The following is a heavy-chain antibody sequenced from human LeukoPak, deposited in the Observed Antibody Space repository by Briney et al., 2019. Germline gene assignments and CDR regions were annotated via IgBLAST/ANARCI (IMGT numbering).Heavy chain of an antibody. D-gene: IGHD6-6*01. Sequence: GGSLRLSCAVSGFTFSGFWMNWSRQAPGKGLEWVASINSDGCEGYYADVVKGRFTISRDNAKNSLYLQINSLRAEDTAVYYCARSSYSSSSSVWGQGTMVTVSS. CDR2: INSDGCEG. J-gene: IGHJ3*01. V-gene: IGHV3-7*03. CDR1: GFTFSGFW. CDR3: ARSSYSSSSSV.